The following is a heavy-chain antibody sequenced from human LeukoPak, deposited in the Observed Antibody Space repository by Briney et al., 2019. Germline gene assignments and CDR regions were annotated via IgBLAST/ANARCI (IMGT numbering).Heavy chain of an antibody. Sequence: GGSLRLSCTASGFIFNDFWMSWVRQAPGEGLEWVANIRQDGSAKNYVDSVKGRFTISRDNAKKSLYLQMNSLRAEDTAVCYCAPPPIAATGNWGQGTLVTVSS. J-gene: IGHJ4*02. CDR3: APPPIAATGN. D-gene: IGHD6-13*01. CDR2: IRQDGSAK. CDR1: GFIFNDFW. V-gene: IGHV3-7*01.